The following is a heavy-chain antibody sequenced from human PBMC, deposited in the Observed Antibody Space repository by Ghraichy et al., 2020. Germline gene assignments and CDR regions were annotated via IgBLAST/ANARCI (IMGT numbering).Heavy chain of an antibody. V-gene: IGHV3-23*01. J-gene: IGHJ3*02. D-gene: IGHD1-1*01. CDR1: GFSISNYA. CDR2: ITYSGGST. Sequence: GGSLRLSCAVSGFSISNYAMYWVCQAQGKGMERDSFITYSGGSTIYADSAKGRFAITRDNSENTLYLHMNGLRAEDTAMYYCTKGITTAGRVGPRAFDTWGRGTMVTVSS. CDR3: TKGITTAGRVGPRAFDT.